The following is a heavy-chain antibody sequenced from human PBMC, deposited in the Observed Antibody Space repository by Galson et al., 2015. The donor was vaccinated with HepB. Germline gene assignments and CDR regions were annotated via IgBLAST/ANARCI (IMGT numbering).Heavy chain of an antibody. J-gene: IGHJ5*02. V-gene: IGHV3-23*01. CDR2: ISGSGGST. Sequence: SLRLSCAASGFTFSSYAMSWVRQAPGKGLEWVSAISGSGGSTYYADSVKGRFTISRDNSKNTLYLQMNSLRAEDTAVYYCAKDHGSGWYNDGWFDPWGQGTLVTVSS. CDR3: AKDHGSGWYNDGWFDP. CDR1: GFTFSSYA. D-gene: IGHD6-19*01.